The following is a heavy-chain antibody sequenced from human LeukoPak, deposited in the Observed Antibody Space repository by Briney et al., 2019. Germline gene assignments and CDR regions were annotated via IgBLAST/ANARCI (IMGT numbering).Heavy chain of an antibody. CDR2: ISSSSSYI. D-gene: IGHD1-1*01. CDR1: GFTFSSYS. Sequence: PGGSLRLSCAASGFTFSSYSMNWVRQAPGKGLEWVSSISSSSSYIYYADSVKGRFTISRDNAKNSLYLQMNSLRAEDTAVYYCARDGTGTPPFGYWGQGTLVTVSS. V-gene: IGHV3-21*01. CDR3: ARDGTGTPPFGY. J-gene: IGHJ4*02.